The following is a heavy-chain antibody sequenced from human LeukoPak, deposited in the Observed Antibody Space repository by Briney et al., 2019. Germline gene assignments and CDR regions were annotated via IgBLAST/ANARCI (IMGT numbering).Heavy chain of an antibody. D-gene: IGHD2-15*01. CDR1: GGTFSSYA. J-gene: IGHJ3*02. V-gene: IGHV1-69*13. Sequence: GASVNVSCKASGGTFSSYAISWVRQAPGQGLEWMGGIIPIFGTANYAQKFQGGVTITADESTSTAYMELSSLRSEDTAVYYCARVFSILQSGAFDIWGQGTMVTVSS. CDR3: ARVFSILQSGAFDI. CDR2: IIPIFGTA.